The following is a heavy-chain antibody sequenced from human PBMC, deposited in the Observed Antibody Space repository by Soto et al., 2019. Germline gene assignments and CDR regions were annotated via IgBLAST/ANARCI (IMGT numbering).Heavy chain of an antibody. V-gene: IGHV1-2*02. CDR3: GRGRSWKWNWFDL. D-gene: IGHD1-1*01. J-gene: IGHJ5*02. CDR1: GYVFTSLY. CDR2: ISPNSGAT. Sequence: TVKVSCKAFGYVFTSLYLHWVRQAQAQGFDRMGWISPNSGATNYAQEFQGRVTLTGDKSLSTGYVDLSRLTPADPAVDVCGRGRSWKWNWFDLWGQGSVVSVFS.